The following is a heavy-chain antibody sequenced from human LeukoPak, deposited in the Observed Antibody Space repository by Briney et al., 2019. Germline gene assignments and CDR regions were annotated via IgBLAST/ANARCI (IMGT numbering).Heavy chain of an antibody. J-gene: IGHJ5*02. V-gene: IGHV3-74*01. CDR1: GFTFSSYW. CDR3: ARGVGYCSSTSCYWWIDP. D-gene: IGHD2-2*01. Sequence: AGGSLRLSCAASGFTFSSYWMHWVRQAPGKGLVWVSRINSDGSSTSYADSVKGRFTISRDNAKNTLYLQMNSLRAEDTAVYYCARGVGYCSSTSCYWWIDPWGQGTLVTVSS. CDR2: INSDGSST.